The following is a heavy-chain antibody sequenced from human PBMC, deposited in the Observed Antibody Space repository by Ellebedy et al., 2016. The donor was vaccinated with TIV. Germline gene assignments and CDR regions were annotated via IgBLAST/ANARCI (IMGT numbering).Heavy chain of an antibody. CDR1: GGSISSGDYY. CDR2: IYYSGST. V-gene: IGHV4-30-4*01. CDR3: ARAAPPRGVTSDHDAFDI. J-gene: IGHJ3*02. D-gene: IGHD3-10*01. Sequence: SETLSLXCTVSGGSISSGDYYWSWIRQPPGKGLEWIGYIYYSGSTYYNPSLKSRVTISVDTSKNQFSLKLSSVTAADTAVYYCARAAPPRGVTSDHDAFDIWGQGTMVTVSS.